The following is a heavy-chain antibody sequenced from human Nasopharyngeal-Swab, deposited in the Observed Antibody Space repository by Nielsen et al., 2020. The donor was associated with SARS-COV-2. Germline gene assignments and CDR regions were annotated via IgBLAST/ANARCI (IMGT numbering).Heavy chain of an antibody. V-gene: IGHV3-74*01. J-gene: IGHJ4*02. Sequence: GESLKISCAASGFSFSIYWMHWVRQPPGKGLVWVSGISSDESTTTYADSVKGRFTISRDNTKNTLYLQMNSLRAEDTAVYYCTRAPGSGWILNYWGQGTVVTVSS. CDR2: ISSDESTT. D-gene: IGHD6-19*01. CDR3: TRAPGSGWILNY. CDR1: GFSFSIYW.